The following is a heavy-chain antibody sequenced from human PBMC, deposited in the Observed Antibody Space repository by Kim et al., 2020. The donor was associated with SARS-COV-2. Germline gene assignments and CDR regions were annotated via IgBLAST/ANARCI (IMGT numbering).Heavy chain of an antibody. Sequence: SETLSLTCTVSGGSVSTYYWSWIRLPPGKELEWIGYIYHNGSTNYNPSLKSRVTIFVDTSRNQFSLKLTSVTAADTAVYYCARAVTIGGQIRRNYYAMDVWGQGTPVTVSS. CDR1: GGSVSTYY. CDR2: IYHNGST. V-gene: IGHV4-59*02. CDR3: ARAVTIGGQIRRNYYAMDV. J-gene: IGHJ6*02. D-gene: IGHD4-17*01.